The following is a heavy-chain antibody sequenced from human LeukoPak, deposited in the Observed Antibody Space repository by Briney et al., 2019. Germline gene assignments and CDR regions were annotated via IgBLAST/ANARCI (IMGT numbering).Heavy chain of an antibody. J-gene: IGHJ4*02. CDR2: IRYDGSNK. D-gene: IGHD2-2*01. CDR1: GFTFTGYG. CDR3: AKDRVVPAASGEFDY. V-gene: IGHV3-30*02. Sequence: PGGSMRLSCAASGFTFTGYGMHWVRQAPGKGLEWVAFIRYDGSNKYYADSVKGRFTISRDNSKNTLYLQMNSLRAEDTAVYYCAKDRVVPAASGEFDYWGQGTLVTVSS.